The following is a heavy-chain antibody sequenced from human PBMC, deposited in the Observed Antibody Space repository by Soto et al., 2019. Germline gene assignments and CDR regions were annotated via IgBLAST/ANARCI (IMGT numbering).Heavy chain of an antibody. D-gene: IGHD2-2*01. V-gene: IGHV3-53*01. J-gene: IGHJ4*02. Sequence: EVQLVESGGGLIQPGGSLRLSCAASGFTVSSNYMSWVRQAPGKGLEWVSVIYSGGSTYYADSVKGRFTISRDNSKNTLYLQMNSLRAEDTAVYYCATRVGVLVPAASSTVPLLDSWGQGTLVTVSS. CDR3: ATRVGVLVPAASSTVPLLDS. CDR1: GFTVSSNY. CDR2: IYSGGST.